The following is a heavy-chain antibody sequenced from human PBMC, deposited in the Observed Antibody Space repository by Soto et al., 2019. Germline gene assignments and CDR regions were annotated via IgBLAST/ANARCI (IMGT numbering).Heavy chain of an antibody. CDR2: IYYSGST. D-gene: IGHD3-22*01. J-gene: IGHJ4*01. CDR3: ATRPTYYYDSSGKGNY. Sequence: QLQLQESGPGLVKPSETLSLTCTVAGGSISSSNYYWGWIRQPPGKGLEWIGSIYYSGSTYYNPSLKSRVTISVDTSKNQFSLKLSSVTAADTAVYYCATRPTYYYDSSGKGNYWGHGTLVTVSS. V-gene: IGHV4-39*01. CDR1: GGSISSSNYY.